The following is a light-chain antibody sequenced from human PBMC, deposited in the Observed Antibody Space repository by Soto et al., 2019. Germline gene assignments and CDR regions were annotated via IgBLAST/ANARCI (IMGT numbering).Light chain of an antibody. CDR3: QQSGSSTGT. J-gene: IGKJ2*01. V-gene: IGKV3-20*01. CDR2: GAS. Sequence: EIVLTQSPGTLSLSPGERATLSCRASQSVSRSDLAWYQQKPGQAPRLLIYGASSRATGIPDRFSGSGSGTDFTLTISRLEPEDFAVYYCQQSGSSTGTFGQGTKLEIK. CDR1: QSVSRSD.